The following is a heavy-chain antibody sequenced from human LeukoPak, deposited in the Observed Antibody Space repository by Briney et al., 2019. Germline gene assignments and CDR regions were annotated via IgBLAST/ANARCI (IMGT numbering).Heavy chain of an antibody. J-gene: IGHJ6*02. V-gene: IGHV3-30-3*01. CDR2: ISYDGSNK. D-gene: IGHD6-19*01. CDR1: GFTFSSYA. Sequence: GGSLRLSCAASGFTFSSYAMHWVRQAPGKGLEWVAVISYDGSNKYYADSVKGRFTISRDNSKNTLYLQMNSLRAEDTAVYYCARDFRLEQWLGRYYYYGMDVWGQGTTVTVSS. CDR3: ARDFRLEQWLGRYYYYGMDV.